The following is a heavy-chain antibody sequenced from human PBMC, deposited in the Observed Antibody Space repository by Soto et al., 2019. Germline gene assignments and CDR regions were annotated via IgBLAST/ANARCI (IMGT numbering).Heavy chain of an antibody. Sequence: VQLQESGPGLVKPSQTLSLTCTVSGGSISSGGYYWNWIRQHPGKGLEWIGYIYNSESTYYKPSLKRRVTISGDTSKNQFSLKLSSVTAADTAVYYCARMDDYVWGSYRYTAIDYWGQGTLVTVSS. CDR2: IYNSEST. CDR1: GGSISSGGYY. J-gene: IGHJ4*02. CDR3: ARMDDYVWGSYRYTAIDY. V-gene: IGHV4-31*03. D-gene: IGHD3-16*02.